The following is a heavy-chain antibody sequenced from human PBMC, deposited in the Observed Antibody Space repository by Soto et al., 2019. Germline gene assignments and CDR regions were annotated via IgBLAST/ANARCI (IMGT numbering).Heavy chain of an antibody. CDR2: VTPSGANT. CDR3: ARELGGTTVNTLFDQ. V-gene: IGHV1-46*01. D-gene: IGHD4-17*01. J-gene: IGHJ4*02. Sequence: QVQLVQSGAEVKKPGASVKVSCKASGYTFTRYYIHWVRQAPGQGLEWMGIVTPSGANTHYAQKFRGRVTMTRDKSTNTVHMELSSLRSEDTAVYFCARELGGTTVNTLFDQCGQGTVVTFSA. CDR1: GYTFTRYY.